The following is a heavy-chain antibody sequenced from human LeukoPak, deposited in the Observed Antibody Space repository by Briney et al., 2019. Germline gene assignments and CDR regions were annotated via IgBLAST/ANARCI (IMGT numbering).Heavy chain of an antibody. Sequence: HPGGSLRLSCAASGFTFSSYGMHWVRQAPGKGLEWVAVISYDGSNKYYADSVKGRFTISRDNSKNTLYLQMNSLRAEDTAVYYCAKDREGGYDSSGYAFDYWGQGTLVTVSS. CDR3: AKDREGGYDSSGYAFDY. V-gene: IGHV3-30*18. D-gene: IGHD3-22*01. J-gene: IGHJ4*02. CDR1: GFTFSSYG. CDR2: ISYDGSNK.